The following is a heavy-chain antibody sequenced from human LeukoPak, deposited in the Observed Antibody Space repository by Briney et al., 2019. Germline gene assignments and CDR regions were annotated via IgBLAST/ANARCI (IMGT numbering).Heavy chain of an antibody. J-gene: IGHJ4*02. V-gene: IGHV3-30*18. CDR3: AKEEARYWNAILLPDY. Sequence: GRSLRLSCAASGFTFSSYGMHWVRQAPGKGLEWVAVISYDGSNKYYADSVKGRFTISRDNSKNTLYLQMNSLRAEDTAVYYCAKEEARYWNAILLPDYWGQGTLVTVSS. CDR2: ISYDGSNK. CDR1: GFTFSSYG. D-gene: IGHD1-1*01.